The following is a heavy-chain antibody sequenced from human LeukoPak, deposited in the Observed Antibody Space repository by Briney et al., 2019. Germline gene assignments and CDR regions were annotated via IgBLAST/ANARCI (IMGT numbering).Heavy chain of an antibody. V-gene: IGHV4-30-4*01. J-gene: IGHJ6*02. Sequence: PSETLSLTCTVSGGSITSGDYYWSWIRQPPEKGLAWIGHIYYSGSTYHNPTLKSRVTISVDMSKNQFSLKLSSVTAADTAVYYCARMTNYDFWSGYYSEYGMDVWGQGTTVTVSS. CDR3: ARMTNYDFWSGYYSEYGMDV. D-gene: IGHD3-3*01. CDR2: IYYSGST. CDR1: GGSITSGDYY.